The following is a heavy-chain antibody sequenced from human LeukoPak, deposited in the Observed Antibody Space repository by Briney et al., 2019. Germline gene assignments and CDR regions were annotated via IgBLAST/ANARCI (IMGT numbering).Heavy chain of an antibody. CDR2: MNPNSGNT. CDR1: GYTFTSYD. J-gene: IGHJ5*02. D-gene: IGHD2-2*03. V-gene: IGHV1-8*01. Sequence: ASVKVSCKASGYTFTSYDINWVRQATGQGLEWMGWMNPNSGNTGYAQKFQGRVTMTRNTSISTAYMELSSLRSDDTAVYYCARGTWGAPGYCSSTSCYANYNWFDPWGQGTLVTVSS. CDR3: ARGTWGAPGYCSSTSCYANYNWFDP.